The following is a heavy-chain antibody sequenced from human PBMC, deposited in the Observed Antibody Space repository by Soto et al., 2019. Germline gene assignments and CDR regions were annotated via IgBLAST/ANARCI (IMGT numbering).Heavy chain of an antibody. Sequence: QVQLVQSGAEVKKPGASVKVSCKASGYTFTSYYMHWVRQAPGQGLEWMGIINPSGGSTSYAQKFQGRVTMTRDTSTSTVYMELXSLRSEDTAVYYCARGGVHDFWSGYHDAFDIWGQGTMVTVSS. CDR1: GYTFTSYY. J-gene: IGHJ3*02. CDR2: INPSGGST. CDR3: ARGGVHDFWSGYHDAFDI. D-gene: IGHD3-3*01. V-gene: IGHV1-46*03.